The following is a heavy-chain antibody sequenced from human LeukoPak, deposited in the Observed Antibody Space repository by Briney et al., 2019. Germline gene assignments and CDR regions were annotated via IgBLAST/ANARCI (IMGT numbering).Heavy chain of an antibody. J-gene: IGHJ6*02. D-gene: IGHD3-16*01. Sequence: SGGSLRLSCAASGFTFSTYAMNWVRQAPGKGLEWVAVVSDDGRHSYYADSVKGRFTISRDNSKSTLYLQMNSLRAEDTAVYYCAKGGPPQYYYYGMDVWGRGTTVTVSS. CDR2: VSDDGRHS. CDR3: AKGGPPQYYYYGMDV. CDR1: GFTFSTYA. V-gene: IGHV3-30*04.